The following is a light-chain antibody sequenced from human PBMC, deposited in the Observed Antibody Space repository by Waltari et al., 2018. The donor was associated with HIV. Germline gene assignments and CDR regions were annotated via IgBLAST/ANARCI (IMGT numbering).Light chain of an antibody. J-gene: IGLJ2*01. Sequence: QSVLTQPPSVSGAPGQWVTLSSTGGHPNIGTHEVHWYHQLPGTAPQLLIYNTNNRPSGVPDRFSGSKSGTSASLAITGLQAEDEADYYCQSSDSTLSGSVFGGGTKLTVL. CDR2: NTN. CDR3: QSSDSTLSGSV. CDR1: HPNIGTHE. V-gene: IGLV1-40*01.